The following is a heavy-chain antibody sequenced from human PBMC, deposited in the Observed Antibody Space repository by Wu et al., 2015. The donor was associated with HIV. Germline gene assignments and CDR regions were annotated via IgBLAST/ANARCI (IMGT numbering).Heavy chain of an antibody. CDR2: ISFYNGNT. J-gene: IGHJ4*02. Sequence: QVQMVQSGAEVKKPGASVKFSCKASGYSLTTYGISWVRQAPGQGLEWMGWISFYNGNTDYAQKFQGRVTMTEDTSTDTAYMELSSLRSEDTAVYYCVTGVGAPRAYFDYWGQGTLVTVSS. D-gene: IGHD1-26*01. CDR1: GYSLTTYG. CDR3: VTGVGAPRAYFDY. V-gene: IGHV1-18*01.